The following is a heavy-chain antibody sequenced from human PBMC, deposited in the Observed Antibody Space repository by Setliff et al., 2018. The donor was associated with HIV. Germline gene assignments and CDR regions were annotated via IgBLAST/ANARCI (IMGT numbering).Heavy chain of an antibody. V-gene: IGHV4-39*01. CDR3: ARHRDPPGSSWIFYYYYMDL. Sequence: PSETLSLTCTVAGGSTSSSSYYWGWIRQPPGMGLEWIASIYHNGNTYYNPSLKSRVTMSVDTSKNQVSLRLSSATAADTGVYYCARHRDPPGSSWIFYYYYMDLWGGGTTVTVSS. J-gene: IGHJ6*03. CDR1: GGSTSSSSYY. D-gene: IGHD6-13*01. CDR2: IYHNGNT.